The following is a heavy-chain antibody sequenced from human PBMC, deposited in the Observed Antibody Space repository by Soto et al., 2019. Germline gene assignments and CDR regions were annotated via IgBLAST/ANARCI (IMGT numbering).Heavy chain of an antibody. CDR3: ARAREEYYYDSSGYYPFPY. CDR1: GFTFSSYA. D-gene: IGHD3-22*01. V-gene: IGHV3-30-3*01. Sequence: PVGSLRLSCAASGFTFSSYAMHWVRQAPGKGLEWVAVISYDGSNKYYADSVKGRFTISRDNSKNTLYLQMNSLRAEDTAVYYCARAREEYYYDSSGYYPFPYWGQGTLVTVSS. CDR2: ISYDGSNK. J-gene: IGHJ4*02.